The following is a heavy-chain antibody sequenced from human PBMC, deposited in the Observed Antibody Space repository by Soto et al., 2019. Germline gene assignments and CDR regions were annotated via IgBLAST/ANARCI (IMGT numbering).Heavy chain of an antibody. CDR2: IVPNVGTV. Sequence: QMQLVQSGAEVKKPGSSVKVSCKASGGTLSSFINYPINWVRQAPGQGLEWMGGIVPNVGTVKYAQKFQGRVTITAEQSTGTAYMELSSLRSEDTALYYCARRDTSGFLRYFDNWGQGTLVTVSS. CDR3: ARRDTSGFLRYFDN. V-gene: IGHV1-69*01. CDR1: GGTLSSFINYP. D-gene: IGHD3-3*01. J-gene: IGHJ4*02.